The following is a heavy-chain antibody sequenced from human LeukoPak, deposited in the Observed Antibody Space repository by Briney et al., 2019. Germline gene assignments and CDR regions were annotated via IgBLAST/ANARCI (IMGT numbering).Heavy chain of an antibody. CDR1: GYTFTGYY. V-gene: IGHV1-2*02. D-gene: IGHD4-11*01. J-gene: IGHJ6*03. Sequence: GASVKVSCKASGYTFTGYYMHWVRQAPGKGLEWMGWINPNSGGTNYAQKFQGRVTMTRDTSISTAYMELSRLRSDDTAVYYCARDTVNHYYYYMDVWGKGTTVTVSS. CDR3: ARDTVNHYYYYMDV. CDR2: INPNSGGT.